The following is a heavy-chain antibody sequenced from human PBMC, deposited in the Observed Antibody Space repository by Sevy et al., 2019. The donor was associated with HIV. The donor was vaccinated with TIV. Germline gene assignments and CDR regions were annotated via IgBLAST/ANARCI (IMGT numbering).Heavy chain of an antibody. Sequence: SETLSLTCTVSGGSISSGGYYWSWIRQHPGKGLEWIGYIYYSGSTYYNPSLKSRVTISVDTSKNQFSPKLSSVTAADTAVYYCARVLGPDYGDPVFFYFDYWGQGTLVTVSS. CDR3: ARVLGPDYGDPVFFYFDY. V-gene: IGHV4-31*03. J-gene: IGHJ4*02. CDR1: GGSISSGGYY. D-gene: IGHD4-17*01. CDR2: IYYSGST.